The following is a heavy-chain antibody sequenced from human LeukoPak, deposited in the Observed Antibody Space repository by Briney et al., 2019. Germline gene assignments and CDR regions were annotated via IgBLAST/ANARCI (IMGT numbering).Heavy chain of an antibody. CDR3: ARVRSSSWWAQGYDY. CDR2: INPIGGTT. D-gene: IGHD6-13*01. J-gene: IGHJ4*02. CDR1: GYTFTSYY. Sequence: ASVKVSCKTSGYTFTSYYTHWMRQAPGQGLEWMGIINPIGGTTDYSQKFQGRVTMTRDTSTSTVYMELSSLSPEDTAVYYCARVRSSSWWAQGYDYWGQGTLVTVSS. V-gene: IGHV1-46*01.